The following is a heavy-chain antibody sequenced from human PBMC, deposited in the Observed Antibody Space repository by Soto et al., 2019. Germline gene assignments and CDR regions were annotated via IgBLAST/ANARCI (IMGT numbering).Heavy chain of an antibody. CDR3: AKCGFGVVNNYGDV. CDR2: ISYDGSNK. Sequence: VQLMESGGGVVQPGKSLRLSCAASGFTFSTHGMHWVRQAPGKGLEWVAVISYDGSNKYYADSVKGRFTISRDNSKDILYLQMNSLRAEDTAVYYCAKCGFGVVNNYGDVWGKGTTVTVSS. V-gene: IGHV3-30*18. D-gene: IGHD3-3*01. CDR1: GFTFSTHG. J-gene: IGHJ6*04.